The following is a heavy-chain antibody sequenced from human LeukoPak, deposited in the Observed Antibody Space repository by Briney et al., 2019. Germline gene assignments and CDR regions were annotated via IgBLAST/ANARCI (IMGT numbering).Heavy chain of an antibody. CDR3: ARDVMGIQLWSFDY. V-gene: IGHV1-2*02. CDR2: INPNSGGT. Sequence: ASVKVSCTASGYTFTGYYMHWVRQAPGQGLEWMGWINPNSGGTNYAQKFQGRVTMTRDTSISTAYMELSRLRSDDTAVYYCARDVMGIQLWSFDYWGRGTLVTVSS. CDR1: GYTFTGYY. J-gene: IGHJ4*02. D-gene: IGHD5-18*01.